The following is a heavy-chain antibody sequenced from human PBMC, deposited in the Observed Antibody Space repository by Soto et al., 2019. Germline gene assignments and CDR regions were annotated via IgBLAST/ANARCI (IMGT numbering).Heavy chain of an antibody. CDR1: GYTFTTFD. J-gene: IGHJ6*02. V-gene: IGHV1-8*01. CDR3: ARDHCTSTSCYSSIYYYGMDV. Sequence: ASVKVSCKASGYTFTTFDINWARQATGQGLEWMGWMNPNSGNTVYAQNFQGRVTMTRDTSISTAYMELSSLRSEDTAVYYCARDHCTSTSCYSSIYYYGMDVWGQGTTVTVSS. CDR2: MNPNSGNT. D-gene: IGHD2-2*02.